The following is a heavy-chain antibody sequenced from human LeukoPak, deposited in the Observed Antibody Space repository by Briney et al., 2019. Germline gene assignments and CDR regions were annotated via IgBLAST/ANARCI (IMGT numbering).Heavy chain of an antibody. Sequence: GGSLRLSCAASGFTFSSYAMSWVRQAPGKGLEWVSAISGSGGSTYCADSVKGRFTISRDNSKNTLYLQMNSLRAEDTAVYYCAKYHYYESTAYRYFYYWGQGTLVTVSS. D-gene: IGHD3-22*01. CDR2: ISGSGGST. CDR3: AKYHYYESTAYRYFYY. CDR1: GFTFSSYA. V-gene: IGHV3-23*01. J-gene: IGHJ4*02.